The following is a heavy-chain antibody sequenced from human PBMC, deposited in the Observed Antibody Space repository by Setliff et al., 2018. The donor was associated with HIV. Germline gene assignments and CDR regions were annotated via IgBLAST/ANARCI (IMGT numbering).Heavy chain of an antibody. CDR3: ARSVPRNTIQKLYVAEFEY. V-gene: IGHV1-69*13. CDR1: GGTFSSYA. Sequence: SVKVSCKASGGTFSSYAISWVRQAPGQGLEWMGGIIPIFGTTNYAQKFQGRVAITADESTSTAYMELSSLRSDDTAVYYCARSVPRNTIQKLYVAEFEYWGQGTLVTVSS. J-gene: IGHJ4*02. CDR2: IIPIFGTT. D-gene: IGHD2-2*02.